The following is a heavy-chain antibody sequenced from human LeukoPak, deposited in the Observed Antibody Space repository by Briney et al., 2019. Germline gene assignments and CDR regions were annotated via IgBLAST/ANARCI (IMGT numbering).Heavy chain of an antibody. CDR2: IYYSRTT. Sequence: SETLSLTCTVSGGSISNYYWSWIRQPPGKGLGWIGYIYYSRTTNYNPSLKSRVTISVDTSKNQFSLKLNSVTAADTAVYYCVRGVYIAAAQYGYWGQGTLVTVSS. CDR1: GGSISNYY. CDR3: VRGVYIAAAQYGY. D-gene: IGHD6-13*01. J-gene: IGHJ4*02. V-gene: IGHV4-59*01.